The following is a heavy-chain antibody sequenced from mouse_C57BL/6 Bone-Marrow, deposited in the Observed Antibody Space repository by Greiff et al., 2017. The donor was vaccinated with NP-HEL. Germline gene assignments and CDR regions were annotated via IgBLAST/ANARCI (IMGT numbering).Heavy chain of an antibody. V-gene: IGHV1-59*01. J-gene: IGHJ2*01. CDR2: IDPSDSYT. Sequence: VKLMESGAELVRPGTSVKFSCKASGYTFTSSWMHWVKQRPGQGLEWIGVIDPSDSYTNYNQKFKGKATLTVDTSSSTAYMQLSSLTSEDSAVYYCARWSLDYWGQGTTLTVSS. CDR3: ARWSLDY. CDR1: GYTFTSSW.